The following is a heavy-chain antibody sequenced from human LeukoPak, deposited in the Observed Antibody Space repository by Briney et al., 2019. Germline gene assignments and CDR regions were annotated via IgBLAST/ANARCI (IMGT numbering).Heavy chain of an antibody. Sequence: SETLSLTCAVSGGTFSGYYWSWIRQPPGKGLEWIGVINHSGSTNYNPSIKSGVTISVDSSKNQFSLKLSSVTAADTAVYYCARGGDIVVVPAARYGDYWGQGTLVTVSS. CDR3: ARGGDIVVVPAARYGDY. D-gene: IGHD2-2*01. CDR2: INHSGST. V-gene: IGHV4-34*01. J-gene: IGHJ4*02. CDR1: GGTFSGYY.